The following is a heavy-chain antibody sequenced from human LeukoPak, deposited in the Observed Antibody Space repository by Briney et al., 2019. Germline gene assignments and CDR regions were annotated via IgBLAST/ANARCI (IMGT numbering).Heavy chain of an antibody. CDR2: IYYSGST. D-gene: IGHD3-16*01. CDR1: GGSISSYY. V-gene: IGHV4-59*01. CDR3: ARGLYDASPVYYYYYYYMDV. J-gene: IGHJ6*03. Sequence: ETLSLTCTVSGGSISSYYWSWIRQPPGKGLEWIGYIYYSGSTNYNPSLKSRVTISVDTSKNQFSLKLSSVTAAGTAVYYCARGLYDASPVYYYYYYYMDVWGKGTTVTISS.